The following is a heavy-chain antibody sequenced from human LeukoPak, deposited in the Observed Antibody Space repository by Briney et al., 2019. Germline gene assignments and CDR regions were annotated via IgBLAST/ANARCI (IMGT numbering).Heavy chain of an antibody. CDR3: AIEYYYDTSGYWGAAFDI. D-gene: IGHD3-22*01. Sequence: ASVKVSCKASVYTFTTYVISWVRQATCQGLEWMGWMNPNSGNTGYAPKFQGRITMTRNTSIFTAYMELSSLRSEDTAVYYCAIEYYYDTSGYWGAAFDIWGQGTMVTVSS. CDR2: MNPNSGNT. J-gene: IGHJ3*02. CDR1: VYTFTTYV. V-gene: IGHV1-8*01.